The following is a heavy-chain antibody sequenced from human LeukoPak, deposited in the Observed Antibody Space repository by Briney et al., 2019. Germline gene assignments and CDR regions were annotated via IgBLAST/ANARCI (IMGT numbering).Heavy chain of an antibody. CDR1: GFNSSTYT. Sequence: GGSLRLSCGASGFNSSTYTMDWGRRAPGKGLQGVSSITSGGDTYYADSVKGRFSISRDNAKNSLYLQMNSLRAEDTSVYYCAKEGRSTTPGYWGQGTLVIVSS. J-gene: IGHJ4*02. CDR3: AKEGRSTTPGY. V-gene: IGHV3-21*01. D-gene: IGHD6-13*01. CDR2: ITSGGDT.